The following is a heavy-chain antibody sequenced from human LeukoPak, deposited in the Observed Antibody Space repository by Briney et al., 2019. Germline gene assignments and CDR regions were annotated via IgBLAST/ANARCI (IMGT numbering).Heavy chain of an antibody. V-gene: IGHV4-59*10. CDR2: IYTSGST. D-gene: IGHD3-22*01. CDR3: ARGRLDSSGYYED. CDR1: GGSFSSYY. Sequence: SETLSLTCAVYGGSFSSYYWSWIRQPAGKGLEWIGRIYTSGSTNYNPSLKSRVTMSVDTSKNQFSLKLSSVTAADTAVYYCARGRLDSSGYYEDWGQGTLVTVSS. J-gene: IGHJ4*02.